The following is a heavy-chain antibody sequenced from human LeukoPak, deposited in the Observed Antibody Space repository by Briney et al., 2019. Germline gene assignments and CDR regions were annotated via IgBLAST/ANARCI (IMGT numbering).Heavy chain of an antibody. CDR3: ARDDYSSGWNPFDY. CDR2: ISSSSSTI. V-gene: IGHV3-48*01. CDR1: GFTFSSYS. Sequence: GGSLRLSCAASGFTFSSYSMNWVRQAPGKGLEWVSYISSSSSTIYYADSVKGRFTISRDNAKNSLYLQMNSLRAEGTAVYYCARDDYSSGWNPFDYWGQGTLVTVSS. J-gene: IGHJ4*02. D-gene: IGHD6-19*01.